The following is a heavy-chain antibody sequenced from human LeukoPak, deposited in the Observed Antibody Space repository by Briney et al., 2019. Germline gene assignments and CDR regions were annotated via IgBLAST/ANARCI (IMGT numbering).Heavy chain of an antibody. J-gene: IGHJ6*03. V-gene: IGHV3-48*04. CDR2: TSSSSSTI. CDR1: GFTFSSYS. D-gene: IGHD3-3*01. CDR3: ARNGDYDFWSYYYYMDV. Sequence: PGGSLRLSCAASGFTFSSYSMNWVRQAPGKGLEWVSYTSSSSSTIHYADSVKGRFTISRDNAKNSLYLQMNSLRAEDTAVYYCARNGDYDFWSYYYYMDVWGKGTTVTVSS.